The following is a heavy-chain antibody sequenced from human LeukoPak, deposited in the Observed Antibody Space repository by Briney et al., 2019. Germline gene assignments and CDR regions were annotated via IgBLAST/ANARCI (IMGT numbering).Heavy chain of an antibody. CDR2: ISSSGSTI. CDR3: ARENGGYCSSTSCPGGEAFDI. V-gene: IGHV3-48*03. CDR1: GFTFSSYE. J-gene: IGHJ3*02. D-gene: IGHD2-2*03. Sequence: GGSLRLSCAASGFTFSSYEMNWVRQAPGKGLEWVSYISSSGSTIYYADSVKGRFTISRDNAKNSLYLQMNSLRAEDTAIYYCARENGGYCSSTSCPGGEAFDIWGQGTMVTVSS.